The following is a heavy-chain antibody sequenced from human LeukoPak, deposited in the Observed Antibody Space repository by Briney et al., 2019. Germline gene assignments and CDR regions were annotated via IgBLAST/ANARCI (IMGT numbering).Heavy chain of an antibody. J-gene: IGHJ4*02. CDR2: IFRDGTT. V-gene: IGHV3-53*01. CDR1: GFTVITSY. CDR3: AKDYSGSYDN. Sequence: GGSLRLSCAASGFTVITSYMSWVRQAPGKGLEWVSVIFRDGTTYYADSVKGRFTISRDNSKNTLYLQMNSLRAEDTAVYYCAKDYSGSYDNWGQGTLVTVSS. D-gene: IGHD1-26*01.